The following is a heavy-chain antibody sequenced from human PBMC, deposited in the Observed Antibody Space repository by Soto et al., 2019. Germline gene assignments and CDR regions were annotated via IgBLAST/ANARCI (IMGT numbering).Heavy chain of an antibody. D-gene: IGHD6-19*01. V-gene: IGHV4-4*02. CDR2: IYHSGST. Sequence: QVQLQESGPGLVKPSGTLSLTCAVSGGSISSSNWWSWVRQPPGKGLEWIGEIYHSGSTNYNPSLKSRFTISVDKSKNQFSLKLSSVTAADTAVYYCARVMRGRYSSGWYFDYWGQGTLVTVSS. CDR1: GGSISSSNW. CDR3: ARVMRGRYSSGWYFDY. J-gene: IGHJ4*02.